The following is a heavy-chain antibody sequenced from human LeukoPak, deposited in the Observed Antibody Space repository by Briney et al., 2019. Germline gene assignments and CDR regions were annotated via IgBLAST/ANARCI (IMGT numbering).Heavy chain of an antibody. CDR2: ISSSSSYI. V-gene: IGHV3-21*01. J-gene: IGHJ4*02. CDR3: ARTTYCSSTSCPRGIFDY. D-gene: IGHD2-2*01. Sequence: GGSLRLSCAASGFTFSSYSMNWVRQAPGKGLEWVSSISSSSSYIYYADSVKGRFTISRDNAKNSLYLQMNSLRAEDTAVYYCARTTYCSSTSCPRGIFDYWGQGTLVTVSS. CDR1: GFTFSSYS.